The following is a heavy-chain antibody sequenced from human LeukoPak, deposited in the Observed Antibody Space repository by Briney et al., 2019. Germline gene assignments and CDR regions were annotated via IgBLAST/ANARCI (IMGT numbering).Heavy chain of an antibody. J-gene: IGHJ4*02. CDR2: IYSGGST. V-gene: IGHV3-53*01. CDR1: GFTVSSNY. Sequence: GGSLSLSCAASGFTVSSNYMSWVRQAPGKGLEWVSLIYSGGSTYYADSVKGRFTISRDNSKNILYLQMNSLRAEDTAVYYCARHRRYCSGTTCYSGHDYWGQGTLVTVSS. CDR3: ARHRRYCSGTTCYSGHDY. D-gene: IGHD2-15*01.